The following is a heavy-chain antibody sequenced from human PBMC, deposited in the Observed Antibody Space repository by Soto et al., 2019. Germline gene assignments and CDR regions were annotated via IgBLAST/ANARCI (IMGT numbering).Heavy chain of an antibody. CDR3: AKDLWFGELLAEWFDS. Sequence: TGGSLRLSCAASGFTFSDYYMSWIRQAPGKGLEWVSYISSSSSYTNYADSVKGRFTISRDKSKNTLYLQMNSLRAEDTAVYYCAKDLWFGELLAEWFDSWGQGTLVPVSS. V-gene: IGHV3-11*06. CDR1: GFTFSDYY. D-gene: IGHD3-10*01. J-gene: IGHJ5*01. CDR2: ISSSSSYT.